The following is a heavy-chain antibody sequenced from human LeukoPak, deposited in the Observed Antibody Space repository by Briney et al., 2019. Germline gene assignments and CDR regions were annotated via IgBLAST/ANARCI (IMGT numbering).Heavy chain of an antibody. Sequence: GSSVKVSCKASGGTFSSYAISWVRQAPGQGLEWMGGIIPIFGTANYAQKFQGRVTITADESTSTAYMELSSLRSEDTAVYYCARGLAAAGTRYYFDYWGQGTLVTVSS. D-gene: IGHD6-13*01. J-gene: IGHJ4*02. V-gene: IGHV1-69*01. CDR2: IIPIFGTA. CDR1: GGTFSSYA. CDR3: ARGLAAAGTRYYFDY.